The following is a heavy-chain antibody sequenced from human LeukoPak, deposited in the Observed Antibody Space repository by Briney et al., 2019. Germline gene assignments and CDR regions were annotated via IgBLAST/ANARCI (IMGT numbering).Heavy chain of an antibody. J-gene: IGHJ6*03. V-gene: IGHV3-23*01. CDR3: AKDRGRNYYYYMDV. D-gene: IGHD2-15*01. CDR1: GFIFSSYA. CDR2: ISGSGGGT. Sequence: PGGSLRLSCAASGFIFSSYAMSWVRQAPGKGLEWVSGISGSGGGTYYADSVKGRFTISRDNSKSTLYLQMNSLRAEDTALYYCAKDRGRNYYYYMDVWGKGTTVTVSS.